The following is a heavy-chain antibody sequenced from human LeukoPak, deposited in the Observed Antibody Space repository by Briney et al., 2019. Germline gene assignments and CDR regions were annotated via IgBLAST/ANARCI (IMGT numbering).Heavy chain of an antibody. CDR2: INHSGST. J-gene: IGHJ4*02. Sequence: SETLSLTCAVYGGSFSGYYWSWIRQPPGKGLEWTGEINHSGSTNYNPSLKSRVTISVDTSKNQFSLKLSSVTAADTAVYYCARGRGFFDYWGQGTLVTVSS. D-gene: IGHD3-10*01. V-gene: IGHV4-34*01. CDR1: GGSFSGYY. CDR3: ARGRGFFDY.